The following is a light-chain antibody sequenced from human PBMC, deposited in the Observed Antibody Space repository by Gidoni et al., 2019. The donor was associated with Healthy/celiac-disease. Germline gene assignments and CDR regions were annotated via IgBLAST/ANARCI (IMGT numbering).Light chain of an antibody. V-gene: IGLV3-10*01. CDR3: YSTDSSGNHRGV. Sequence: SYELTQPPSVSVSPGQTARITCSGDALPKKSAYWYQQKSGPAPVLVIYEDSQRPSGIPERFSGSSSGTMATLTISRAQVEDEADYYCYSTDSSGNHRGVFGGGTKLTVL. J-gene: IGLJ2*01. CDR1: ALPKKS. CDR2: EDS.